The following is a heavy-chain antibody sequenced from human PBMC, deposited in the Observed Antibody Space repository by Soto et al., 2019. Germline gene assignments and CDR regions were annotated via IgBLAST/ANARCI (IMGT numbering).Heavy chain of an antibody. D-gene: IGHD3-3*01. CDR3: VAYLESRAMESLDY. CDR2: ISYSVGA. J-gene: IGHJ4*02. CDR1: AGSISRYY. V-gene: IGHV4-59*01. Sequence: QVQLQESGPGLVKPSEPLSLTCSVSAGSISRYYWGWVRQFPGERLEWIAYISYSVGASYNPSLKSRVTISLDTYKSQIAMRLMSVTAADTAMYYCVAYLESRAMESLDYWGQGALVTVTS.